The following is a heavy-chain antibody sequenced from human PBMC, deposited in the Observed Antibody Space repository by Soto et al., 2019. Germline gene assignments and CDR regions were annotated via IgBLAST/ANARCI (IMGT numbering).Heavy chain of an antibody. CDR1: GFTFSSYG. CDR3: ANDRPPDQPFDY. Sequence: GGSLRLSCAASGFTFSSYGMHWVRQAPGKGLEWVAVISYDGSNKYYADSVKGRFNISGDNSKNTLNLQMNSLRAEDTAVYYCANDRPPDQPFDYWGQGTLVTVSS. J-gene: IGHJ4*02. CDR2: ISYDGSNK. V-gene: IGHV3-30*18.